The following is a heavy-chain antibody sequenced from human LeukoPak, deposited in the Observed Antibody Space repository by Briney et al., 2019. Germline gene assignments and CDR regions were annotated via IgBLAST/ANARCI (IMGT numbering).Heavy chain of an antibody. Sequence: PSETLSLTCTVSGDSISSNNFYWDWIRQPPGKGLEWIGYIYYSGSTYYNPSLKSRVTISVDTSKNQFSLKLSSVTAADTAVYYCARDGRDYGDYRSWGQGTLVTVSS. CDR2: IYYSGST. CDR1: GDSISSNNFY. D-gene: IGHD4-17*01. J-gene: IGHJ4*02. V-gene: IGHV4-30-4*08. CDR3: ARDGRDYGDYRS.